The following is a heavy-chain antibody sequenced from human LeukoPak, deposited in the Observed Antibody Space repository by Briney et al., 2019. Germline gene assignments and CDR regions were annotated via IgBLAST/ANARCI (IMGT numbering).Heavy chain of an antibody. J-gene: IGHJ4*02. CDR3: ARDVGYCTSTTCPLPKHFDS. CDR1: GFTFSKHS. V-gene: IGHV3-69-1*01. D-gene: IGHD2-2*01. Sequence: GGSLRLSCAGSGFTFSKHSMNWVRQAPGKGLEWVSTISSSSSTYYADSVKGRFTVSRDNAKNSLYLQMNSLRVEDTAVYYCARDVGYCTSTTCPLPKHFDSWGQGTVVTVSS. CDR2: ISSSSST.